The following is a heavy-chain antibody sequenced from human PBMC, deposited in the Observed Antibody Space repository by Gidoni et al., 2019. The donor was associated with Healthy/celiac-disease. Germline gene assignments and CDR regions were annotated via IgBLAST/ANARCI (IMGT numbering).Heavy chain of an antibody. J-gene: IGHJ4*02. V-gene: IGHV3-53*04. Sequence: EAQLVESGGGLVQPGGSLRPSCAASGFTVSSNYMSWVRQAPGKGLEWVSVIYSGGSTYYADAVKGRFTISRHNSKNTLYLQMNSLGAEDTAVYYCARDGIAAAGWNWGQGTLVTVSS. CDR3: ARDGIAAAGWN. D-gene: IGHD6-13*01. CDR1: GFTVSSNY. CDR2: IYSGGST.